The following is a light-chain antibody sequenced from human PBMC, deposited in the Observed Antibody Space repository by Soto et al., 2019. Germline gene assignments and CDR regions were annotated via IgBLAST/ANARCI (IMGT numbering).Light chain of an antibody. V-gene: IGKV3-11*01. CDR3: QQRTHWPMT. J-gene: IGKJ5*01. Sequence: EIVLTQSPATLSLSPGERATLSCRASQSVSSYLAWYQQRPGQAPRLLIYGASNRATGIPARFSGSGSGTDFTLTISRLEAENFAVYYCQQRTHWPMTFGQGTRLEMK. CDR2: GAS. CDR1: QSVSSY.